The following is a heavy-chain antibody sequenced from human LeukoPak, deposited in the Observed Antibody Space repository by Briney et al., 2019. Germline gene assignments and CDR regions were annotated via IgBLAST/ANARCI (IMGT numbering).Heavy chain of an antibody. V-gene: IGHV3-21*01. CDR1: GFTFSSYS. CDR3: ARAYPPGYSSGWYFDY. CDR2: ISSSSSYI. J-gene: IGHJ4*02. Sequence: TGGSLRPSCAASGFTFSSYSMNWVRQAPGKGLEWVSSISSSSSYIYYADSVKGRFTISRDNAKNSLYLQMNSLRAEDTAVYYCARAYPPGYSSGWYFDYWGQGTLVTVSS. D-gene: IGHD6-19*01.